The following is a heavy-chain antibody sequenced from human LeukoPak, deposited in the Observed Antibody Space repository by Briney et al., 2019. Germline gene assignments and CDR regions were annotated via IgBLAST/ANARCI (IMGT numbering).Heavy chain of an antibody. CDR2: ISAYNGNT. D-gene: IGHD2-8*01. CDR3: ARVEDCTNGVCYTNYYYGMDV. Sequence: SASVTLSCTSSGYTFTSYGISWVRQAPGQGLEWMGWISAYNGNTNYAQKLQGRVTMTTYTSTSTAYMELRSLRSDDTAVYYCARVEDCTNGVCYTNYYYGMDVWGQGTTVTVSS. J-gene: IGHJ6*02. CDR1: GYTFTSYG. V-gene: IGHV1-18*01.